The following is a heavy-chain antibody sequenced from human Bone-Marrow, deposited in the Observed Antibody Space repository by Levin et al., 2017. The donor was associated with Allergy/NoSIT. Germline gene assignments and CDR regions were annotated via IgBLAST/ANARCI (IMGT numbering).Heavy chain of an antibody. CDR2: IYYRGKI. V-gene: IGHV4-59*01. Sequence: SETLSLTCTVSGGSISSYYWSWIRQPPGKGLEWIGYIYYRGKINYNPSLKSRVTISADTSKNQFSLKLSSVTAADTAVYYCAADYYDNNFQFWGQGTLVTVSS. CDR1: GGSISSYY. CDR3: AADYYDNNFQF. J-gene: IGHJ1*01. D-gene: IGHD3-16*01.